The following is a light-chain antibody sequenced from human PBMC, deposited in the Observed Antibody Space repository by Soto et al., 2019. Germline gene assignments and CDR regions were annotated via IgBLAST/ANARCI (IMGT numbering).Light chain of an antibody. J-gene: IGKJ5*01. CDR1: QSISSH. V-gene: IGKV3-11*01. Sequence: EIVLTQSPATLSLSPGERATLSCRASQSISSHLAWYQQKPGQAPRLLIYDASIWATGIPARFSGSGSGTDFTLTISSLEPEDFAVYYCQQRSNWQFTFGQGTRLEIK. CDR2: DAS. CDR3: QQRSNWQFT.